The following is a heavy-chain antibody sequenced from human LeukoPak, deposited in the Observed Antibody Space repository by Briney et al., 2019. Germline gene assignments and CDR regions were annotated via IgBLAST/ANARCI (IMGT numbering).Heavy chain of an antibody. CDR3: ARGGDHTVTTFGYYYYMDV. CDR2: INHSGST. Sequence: PSETLSLTCAVYGGSFSGYYWSWIRQPPGKGLEWIGEINHSGSTNYNPSLKSRVTISVDTSKNQFSLKLSSVTAADRAVYYCARGGDHTVTTFGYYYYMDVWGKGTTVTVSS. D-gene: IGHD4-17*01. J-gene: IGHJ6*03. CDR1: GGSFSGYY. V-gene: IGHV4-34*01.